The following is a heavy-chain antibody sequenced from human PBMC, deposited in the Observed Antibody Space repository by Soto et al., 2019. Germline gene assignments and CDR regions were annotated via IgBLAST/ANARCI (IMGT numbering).Heavy chain of an antibody. CDR2: IQSGGTT. CDR1: GFTVSSKY. Sequence: GGSLRLSCAASGFTVSSKYMSWVRQAPGKGLEWVSLIQSGGTTYYADSVKGRFTISRDSSKNMLHLQMDSLRSEDTAVYYCGRRYCSGGSCYGAFDIWGQGTMVTVSS. CDR3: GRRYCSGGSCYGAFDI. D-gene: IGHD2-15*01. J-gene: IGHJ3*02. V-gene: IGHV3-66*01.